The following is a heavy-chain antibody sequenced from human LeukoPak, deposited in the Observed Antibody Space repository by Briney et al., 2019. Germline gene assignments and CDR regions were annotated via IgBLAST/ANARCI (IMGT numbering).Heavy chain of an antibody. CDR3: ARAERITMIVAFDY. D-gene: IGHD3-22*01. CDR2: IYYSGST. Sequence: SETLSLTCTVSGGSISSGGYYWSWIRQHPGKGLEWIGYIYYSGSTYYNPSLKSRVTISVDTSKNQFSLKLSSVTAADTAVYYCARAERITMIVAFDYWGQGTLVTASS. V-gene: IGHV4-31*03. CDR1: GGSISSGGYY. J-gene: IGHJ4*02.